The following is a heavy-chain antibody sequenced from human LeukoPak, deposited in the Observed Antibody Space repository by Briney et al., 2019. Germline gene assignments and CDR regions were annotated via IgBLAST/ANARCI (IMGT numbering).Heavy chain of an antibody. V-gene: IGHV3-9*01. Sequence: GRSLRLSCAASGFTFDDYAMHWVRQAPGKGLEWVSGISWNSIIIGYADSVKGRFTISRDNAKNSLYLQMNSLRAEDTALYYCAKDTDGAAAGTTWGHWSQGTLVTVSS. CDR1: GFTFDDYA. D-gene: IGHD6-13*01. J-gene: IGHJ4*02. CDR3: AKDTDGAAAGTTWGH. CDR2: ISWNSIII.